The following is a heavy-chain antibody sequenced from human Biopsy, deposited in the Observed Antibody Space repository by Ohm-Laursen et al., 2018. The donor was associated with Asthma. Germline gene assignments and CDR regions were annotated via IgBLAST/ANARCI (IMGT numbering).Heavy chain of an antibody. CDR3: ARDIVATMIGYYYYGMDV. CDR2: IWYDGGNK. CDR1: GFTFSSYG. V-gene: IGHV3-33*01. D-gene: IGHD5-12*01. J-gene: IGHJ6*02. Sequence: SLGLSCAASGFTFSSYGMHWVRQAPGKGLEWVAVIWYDGGNKYYADSVKGRFIISRDNSKNTLYLQMNSLRAEDTAVYYCARDIVATMIGYYYYGMDVWGQGTTVTVSS.